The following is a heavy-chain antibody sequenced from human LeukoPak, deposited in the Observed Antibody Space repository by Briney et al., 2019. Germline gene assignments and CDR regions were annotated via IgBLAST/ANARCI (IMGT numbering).Heavy chain of an antibody. Sequence: SETLSLTCTVSGGSISSGGYYWSWIRQPPGKGLEWIGYIYHSGSTYYNPSLKSRVTISVDRSKNQFSLKLSSVTAADTAVYYCARALAVAGIDYWGQGTLVTVSS. CDR2: IYHSGST. V-gene: IGHV4-30-2*01. CDR3: ARALAVAGIDY. D-gene: IGHD6-19*01. J-gene: IGHJ4*02. CDR1: GGSISSGGYY.